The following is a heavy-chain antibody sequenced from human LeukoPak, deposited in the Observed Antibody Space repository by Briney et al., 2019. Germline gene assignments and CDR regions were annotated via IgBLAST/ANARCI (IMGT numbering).Heavy chain of an antibody. CDR3: AREGLVVPAAVIPSMDV. V-gene: IGHV3-20*04. CDR2: INWNGGST. J-gene: IGHJ6*03. Sequence: GGSLRLSCAASGFTFDDYGMSWVRQAPGKGLEWVSGINWNGGSTGYADSVKGRFTISRDNAKNSLYLQMNSLRVEDTALYYCAREGLVVPAAVIPSMDVWGKGTTVTVSS. D-gene: IGHD2-2*01. CDR1: GFTFDDYG.